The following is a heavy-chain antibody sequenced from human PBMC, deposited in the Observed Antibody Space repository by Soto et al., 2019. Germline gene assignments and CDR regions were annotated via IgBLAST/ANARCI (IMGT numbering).Heavy chain of an antibody. CDR3: ARDLWGYCGTDCYPLDV. J-gene: IGHJ6*02. V-gene: IGHV4-59*01. Sequence: QVQLQESGPGLVKPSETLSLTCTVSGGSISGYYWSWIRQPPGKGLEWIGYMYNTGSTVYNPSFKSRVTIAVDTSNNQFSLKLNSVTAADTAVYYCARDLWGYCGTDCYPLDVWSQGTTVTVSS. CDR2: MYNTGST. CDR1: GGSISGYY. D-gene: IGHD2-21*02.